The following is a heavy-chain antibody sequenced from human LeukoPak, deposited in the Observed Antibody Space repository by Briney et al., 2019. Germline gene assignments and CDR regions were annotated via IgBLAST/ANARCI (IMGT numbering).Heavy chain of an antibody. Sequence: GGSLRLSCAASGFTFNSFGMHWVRQAPGKGLEWVAVISYDGSNKYFAYSVKGRFTISRDNSKNTLYLQMNSLRAEDTAVYYCAKDYDSSGWAAFDIWGQGTMVTVSS. J-gene: IGHJ3*02. D-gene: IGHD3-22*01. CDR3: AKDYDSSGWAAFDI. CDR2: ISYDGSNK. CDR1: GFTFNSFG. V-gene: IGHV3-30*18.